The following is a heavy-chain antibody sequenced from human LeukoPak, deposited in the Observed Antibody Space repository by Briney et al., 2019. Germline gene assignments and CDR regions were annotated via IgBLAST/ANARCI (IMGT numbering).Heavy chain of an antibody. V-gene: IGHV4-34*01. D-gene: IGHD5-12*01. CDR2: INHSGST. CDR1: GESFSGYY. J-gene: IGHJ4*02. Sequence: SETLSLTCAVYGESFSGYYWSWIRQPPGKGLEWIGEINHSGSTNYNPSLKSRVTISVDTSKNQFSLKLSSVTAADTAVYYCAGGPLDSGYTYFDYWGQGTLVSVAS. CDR3: AGGPLDSGYTYFDY.